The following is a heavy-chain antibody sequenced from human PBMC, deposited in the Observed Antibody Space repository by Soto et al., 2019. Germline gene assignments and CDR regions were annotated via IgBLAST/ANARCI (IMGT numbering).Heavy chain of an antibody. J-gene: IGHJ6*04. CDR1: GFTVSSKY. Sequence: GGSLRLSCAASGFTVSSKYMSWVRQAPGKGLEWVSLIQSGGPTYYADSVKGRFTISRDTSENTVHLQMDSLRAEDTAVYYCARDDVLCDGGRCYGVPLDVXGKGTTVTVSS. D-gene: IGHD2-15*01. CDR3: ARDDVLCDGGRCYGVPLDV. CDR2: IQSGGPT. V-gene: IGHV3-66*01.